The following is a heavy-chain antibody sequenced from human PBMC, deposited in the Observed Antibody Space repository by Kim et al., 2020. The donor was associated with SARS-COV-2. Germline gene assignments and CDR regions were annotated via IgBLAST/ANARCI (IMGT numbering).Heavy chain of an antibody. J-gene: IGHJ6*03. CDR1: GFTFRSYA. V-gene: IGHV3-64*01. CDR3: ASSRAVYYYMDV. Sequence: GGSLRLSCAASGFTFRSYAMHWVRQAPGKGLEYVSAIRSDGGRTYYANSVKGRFTISRDNSKNTLYLQMGSLRAEDMAVYYCASSRAVYYYMDVGGEGTT. D-gene: IGHD6-19*01. CDR2: IRSDGGRT.